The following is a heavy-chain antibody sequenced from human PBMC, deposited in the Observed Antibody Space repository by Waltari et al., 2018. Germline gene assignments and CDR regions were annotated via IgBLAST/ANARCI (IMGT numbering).Heavy chain of an antibody. J-gene: IGHJ4*02. CDR3: AREIYGGNSRPYDY. Sequence: QVQLQESGPGLVKSSEPLSLTCTVSGGSITAYYWSWIRQPPGKGLEWIGHIYYSGTTDYNTSLKSRVTISVDTSKNQFSLKLRSVTDADTAVYFCAREIYGGNSRPYDYWGQGTLVTVSS. D-gene: IGHD4-17*01. CDR1: GGSITAYY. V-gene: IGHV4-59*01. CDR2: IYYSGTT.